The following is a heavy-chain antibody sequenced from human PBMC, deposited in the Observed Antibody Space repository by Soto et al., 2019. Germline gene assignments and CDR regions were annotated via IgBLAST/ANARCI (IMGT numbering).Heavy chain of an antibody. D-gene: IGHD3-22*01. Sequence: ASVNVSCKASGYTFTGYYMHWVRQAPGQGLEWMGWINPNRGGTKYAQKFQGRVTMTRDTSISTAYMELSRLRSDDTAVYYCARDKGYVSSGYFGVYWFDPWGQGTLVTVSS. J-gene: IGHJ5*02. CDR1: GYTFTGYY. CDR2: INPNRGGT. CDR3: ARDKGYVSSGYFGVYWFDP. V-gene: IGHV1-2*02.